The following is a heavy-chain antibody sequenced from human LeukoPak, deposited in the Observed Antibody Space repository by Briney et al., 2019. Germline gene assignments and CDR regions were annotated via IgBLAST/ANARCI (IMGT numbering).Heavy chain of an antibody. CDR1: GGSISSRNYY. V-gene: IGHV4-39*07. Sequence: SETLSLTCTVSGGSISSRNYYWGWIRQTPGKGLEWIGSIYSSGSTYYNPSLKSPFTISVDTSKNQFSLKLSSLTAADTAIYYCASHYDILTGLAYFDYWGQGTLVTVSS. D-gene: IGHD3-9*01. CDR3: ASHYDILTGLAYFDY. J-gene: IGHJ4*02. CDR2: IYSSGST.